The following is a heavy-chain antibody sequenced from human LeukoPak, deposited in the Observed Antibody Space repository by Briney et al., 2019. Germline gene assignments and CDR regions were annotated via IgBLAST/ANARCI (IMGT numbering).Heavy chain of an antibody. V-gene: IGHV3-23*01. CDR3: ATWAFYHNLDV. Sequence: SGGSLRLSCAASGFNFSNFAMTWVRQGPERGLEWVSAISDSGSNTYYADSVRGRFTTSRDNSKNSLYLQMNSLTSEDTALYYCATWAFYHNLDVWGQGTTVIVSS. D-gene: IGHD2/OR15-2a*01. CDR1: GFNFSNFA. CDR2: ISDSGSNT. J-gene: IGHJ6*02.